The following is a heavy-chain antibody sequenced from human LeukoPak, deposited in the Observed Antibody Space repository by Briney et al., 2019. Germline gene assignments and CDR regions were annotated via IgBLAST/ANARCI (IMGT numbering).Heavy chain of an antibody. CDR3: ARGYSSSWYYFDY. Sequence: GGSLRLSCAASGFTFSSFGMTWVRQAPGKGLKWVSSISSSGTYIYNADSLKGRFTISRDNAKNSLYLQMNSLRAEDTAVYYCARGYSSSWYYFDYWGQGTLVTVSS. CDR2: ISSSGTYI. V-gene: IGHV3-21*04. CDR1: GFTFSSFG. J-gene: IGHJ4*02. D-gene: IGHD6-13*01.